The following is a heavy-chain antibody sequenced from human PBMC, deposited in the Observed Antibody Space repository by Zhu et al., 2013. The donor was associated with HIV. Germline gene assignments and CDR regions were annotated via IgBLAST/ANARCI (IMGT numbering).Heavy chain of an antibody. Sequence: EVQLVESGGGLVQPGGSLKLSCAASGFTFSGSAMHWVRQASGKGLEWVGRIRSKANSYATAYAASVKGRFTISRDDSKNTAYLQMNSLKTEDTAVYYCTRLGPVAAWGQGTLVTVSS. CDR1: GFTFSGSA. V-gene: IGHV3-73*02. D-gene: IGHD6-19*01. CDR2: IRSKANSYAT. CDR3: TRLGPVAA. J-gene: IGHJ5*02.